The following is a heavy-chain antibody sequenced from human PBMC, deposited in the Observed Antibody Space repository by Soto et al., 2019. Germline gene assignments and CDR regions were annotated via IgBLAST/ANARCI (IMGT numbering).Heavy chain of an antibody. V-gene: IGHV3-21*01. Sequence: GGSLRLSCVVSGFTFTSYTIHWVRQAPGKGLEWVSSINSGSDYIYYADSVKGRFTISRDNARNSVYLHMQSLRAEDTAVYYCARDSGTYKLHYFDSWGQGTLVTVSS. CDR1: GFTFTSYT. J-gene: IGHJ4*02. CDR3: ARDSGTYKLHYFDS. CDR2: INSGSDYI. D-gene: IGHD1-26*01.